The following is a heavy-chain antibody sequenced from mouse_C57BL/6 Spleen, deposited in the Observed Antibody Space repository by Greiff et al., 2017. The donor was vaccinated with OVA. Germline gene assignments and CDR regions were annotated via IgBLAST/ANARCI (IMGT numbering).Heavy chain of an antibody. J-gene: IGHJ3*01. CDR3: ARSGSRGGFAD. Sequence: EVKLMESGGGLVKPGGSLKLSCAASGFTFSDYGMHWVRQAPEKGLEWVAYISSGSSTIYYADTVKGRFTISRDNAKNTLFLQMTSLRSEDTAMYYCARSGSRGGFADWGQGTLVTVSA. D-gene: IGHD1-1*01. V-gene: IGHV5-17*01. CDR2: ISSGSSTI. CDR1: GFTFSDYG.